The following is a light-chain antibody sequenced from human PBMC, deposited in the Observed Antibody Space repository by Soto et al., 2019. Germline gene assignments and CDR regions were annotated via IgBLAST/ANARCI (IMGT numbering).Light chain of an antibody. Sequence: EIVLTQSPGTLSLSPGERATLSCRASQSVTSSYLAWYQQRPGQAPRLIIYGASSRAIGIPDRFSGSGSGTDFTLTISRLEPEDFAVYYCQQYSESPPNSFTFGLGTKVDIK. V-gene: IGKV3-20*01. CDR2: GAS. CDR1: QSVTSSY. CDR3: QQYSESPPNSFT. J-gene: IGKJ3*01.